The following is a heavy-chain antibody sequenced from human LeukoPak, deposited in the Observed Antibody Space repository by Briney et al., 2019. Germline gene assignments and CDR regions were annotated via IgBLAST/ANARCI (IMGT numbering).Heavy chain of an antibody. CDR1: GFTFNSNW. CDR2: IKQDGSEK. D-gene: IGHD3-22*01. CDR3: ARDLAASTYHFDSSGLLDS. V-gene: IGHV3-7*01. J-gene: IGHJ4*02. Sequence: GGSLRFSCAASGFTFNSNWMSWVRQAPGKGLEWVANIKQDGSEKYYVDSVKGRFTISRDNAKNSLYLQMNSLRAEDTAVYYCARDLAASTYHFDSSGLLDSRGQGTLVTVSS.